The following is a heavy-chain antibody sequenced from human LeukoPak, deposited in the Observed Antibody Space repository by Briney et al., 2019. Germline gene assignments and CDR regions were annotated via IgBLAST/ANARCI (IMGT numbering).Heavy chain of an antibody. CDR1: GITVSSKY. CDR2: IYSGGST. D-gene: IGHD2-8*02. J-gene: IGHJ4*02. V-gene: IGHV3-66*02. Sequence: GGSPRLSCAVSGITVSSKYMSWVRQAPGKGLEWVSVIYSGGSTYYADSVKGRFTISRDTSRNTLYLQMNRLRAEDTALYYCAASTGNKDFDDWGQGTLVTVSS. CDR3: AASTGNKDFDD.